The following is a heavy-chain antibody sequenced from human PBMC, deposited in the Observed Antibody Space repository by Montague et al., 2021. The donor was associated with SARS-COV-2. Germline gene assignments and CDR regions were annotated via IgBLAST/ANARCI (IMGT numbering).Heavy chain of an antibody. CDR2: IFRSGDS. J-gene: IGHJ4*02. CDR1: GDSISNSNW. CDR3: VRGGTMTVVVFDY. D-gene: IGHD3-22*01. Sequence: SETLSLTCTVSGDSISNSNWWTWVRQSPGRGLEWIGEIFRSGDSNYNSXXKSRVTMSVDMSRNQFSLSLSNVTAADTAIYYCVRGGTMTVVVFDYWGQGTLVTVSS. V-gene: IGHV4-4*02.